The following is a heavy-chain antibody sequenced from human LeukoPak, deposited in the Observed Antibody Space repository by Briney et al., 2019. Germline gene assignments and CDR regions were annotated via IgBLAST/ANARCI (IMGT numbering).Heavy chain of an antibody. D-gene: IGHD6-6*01. CDR3: ARYGGGRYSSSDYFDY. CDR2: IIPIFGTA. J-gene: IGHJ4*02. Sequence: SVKVSCTASGGTFSSYAISWVRQAPGQGLEWMGGIIPIFGTANYAQKFQGRVTITADESTSTAYMELSSLRSEDTAVYYCARYGGGRYSSSDYFDYWGQGTLVTVSS. CDR1: GGTFSSYA. V-gene: IGHV1-69*13.